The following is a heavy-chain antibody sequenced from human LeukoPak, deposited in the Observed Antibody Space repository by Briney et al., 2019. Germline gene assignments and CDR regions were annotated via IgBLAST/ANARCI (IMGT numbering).Heavy chain of an antibody. CDR3: ARDRLENYYYMDV. V-gene: IGHV1-46*01. D-gene: IGHD6-25*01. Sequence: ASVKVSCKASGYSFTSHYMHWVRQAPGQGLEWMGLINPSGSSTLYAQKFQGRVTMTRDMSTSTVYMELSNLRSEDTAVYYCARDRLENYYYMDVWGKGTTVTVSS. CDR1: GYSFTSHY. CDR2: INPSGSST. J-gene: IGHJ6*03.